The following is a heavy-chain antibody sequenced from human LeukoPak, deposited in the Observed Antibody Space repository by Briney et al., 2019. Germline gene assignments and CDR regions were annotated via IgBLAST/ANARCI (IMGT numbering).Heavy chain of an antibody. D-gene: IGHD2-15*01. V-gene: IGHV3-21*01. J-gene: IGHJ4*02. CDR1: GFTFSSYS. CDR2: ISSSSSYI. Sequence: PGGSLRLSCVASGFTFSSYSMNWVRQAPGKGLEWVSSISSSSSYIYYADSVKGRFTISRDNAKNSLYLQMNSLRAEDTAVYYCARGASTATATHFDYWGQGTLVTVSS. CDR3: ARGASTATATHFDY.